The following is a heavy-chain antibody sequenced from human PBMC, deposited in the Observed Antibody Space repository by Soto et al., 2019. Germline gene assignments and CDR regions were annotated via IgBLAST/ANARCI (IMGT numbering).Heavy chain of an antibody. J-gene: IGHJ4*02. Sequence: EVQMLESGGGLVQPGGSLRLSCTGSGFTFSSYGMSWVRQAPGKGLEWVSGISGGGPPTYYADSVRGRFTISRDNSKNTLYLQMNSLRAEDTAVYYCAIRTYSTGWYYLDLWGLGTLVTVSA. D-gene: IGHD6-25*01. CDR2: ISGGGPPT. CDR3: AIRTYSTGWYYLDL. CDR1: GFTFSSYG. V-gene: IGHV3-23*01.